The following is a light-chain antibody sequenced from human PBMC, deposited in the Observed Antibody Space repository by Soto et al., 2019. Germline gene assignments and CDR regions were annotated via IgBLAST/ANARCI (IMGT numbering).Light chain of an antibody. CDR1: QSISSK. J-gene: IGKJ5*01. CDR2: GAS. Sequence: EIVMTQSPATLSVSPGERATLSCRASQSISSKLGWYQQRPGQAPRLLIYGASTRATGIPARFSGSGSGTEFTLTISSLQSEDSAVYYCQQYNSWTTITFGQGTRLKIK. CDR3: QQYNSWTTIT. V-gene: IGKV3-15*01.